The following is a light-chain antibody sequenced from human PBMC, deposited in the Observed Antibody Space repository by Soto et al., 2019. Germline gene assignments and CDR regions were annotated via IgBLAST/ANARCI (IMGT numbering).Light chain of an antibody. J-gene: IGKJ1*01. V-gene: IGKV1D-16*01. CDR2: AAS. CDR1: QGISSW. Sequence: DIQMTQSPSSLSASVGDRVTITCRASQGISSWLAWYQQKPEKAPKSLIYAASSLQSGVRSRFSGDGSETDFTLTISSLQRDAFGTYYCQQYSRLGSFGQGTKVDI. CDR3: QQYSRLGS.